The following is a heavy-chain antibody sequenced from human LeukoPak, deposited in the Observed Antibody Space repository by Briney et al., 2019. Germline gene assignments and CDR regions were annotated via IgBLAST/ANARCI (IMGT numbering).Heavy chain of an antibody. CDR2: ISGSGGST. J-gene: IGHJ4*02. D-gene: IGHD6-6*01. Sequence: PGGSLRLSCAASGFTFSSYAMSWVRQAPGKGLEWVSAISGSGGSTYYADSVKGRFTISRDNSKNTLYLQMNSLRAEDTAVYYCARGGTIDEYSSSSGGYFDYWGQGTLVTVSS. V-gene: IGHV3-23*01. CDR3: ARGGTIDEYSSSSGGYFDY. CDR1: GFTFSSYA.